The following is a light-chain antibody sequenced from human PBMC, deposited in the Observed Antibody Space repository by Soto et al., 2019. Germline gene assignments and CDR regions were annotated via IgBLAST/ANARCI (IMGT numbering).Light chain of an antibody. CDR3: QQYNSYPWT. V-gene: IGKV1-5*03. Sequence: DIQMTQSPSTLSASVGDRVTTTCRASQSISTWLAWYQQKPGKAPKFLIYMASSLESGVPSRFSGSGSGTEFTLTISSLQPDDFATYFCQQYNSYPWTFGQGTKVEIK. CDR1: QSISTW. J-gene: IGKJ1*01. CDR2: MAS.